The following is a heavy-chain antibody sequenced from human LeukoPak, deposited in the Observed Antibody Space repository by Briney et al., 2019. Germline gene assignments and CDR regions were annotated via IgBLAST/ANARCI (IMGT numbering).Heavy chain of an antibody. CDR1: GVSINNYY. CDR3: ARRGYYGSGTYFYSRFDP. Sequence: SETLSLTCTVSGVSINNYYWSWIRQPPGKGLEWIGYIYYSGSTTYNPSLKSRVTISVDTSKNQFSLKLSSVTAADTAVYYCARRGYYGSGTYFYSRFDPWGQGTLVTVSS. J-gene: IGHJ5*02. V-gene: IGHV4-59*08. CDR2: IYYSGST. D-gene: IGHD3-10*01.